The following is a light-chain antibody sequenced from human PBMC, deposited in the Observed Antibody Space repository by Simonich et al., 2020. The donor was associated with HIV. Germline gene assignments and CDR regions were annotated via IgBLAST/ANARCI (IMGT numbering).Light chain of an antibody. CDR1: SSDVGGYNY. CDR2: DVS. J-gene: IGLJ2*01. Sequence: QSALTQPASVSGSPGQSITISCTGTSSDVGGYNYVSWYQQHPGKAPKLMIYDVSNRPSGVSNRFSGSKSGNTASLTISGLQAEDEADYYCSSYAGTYTFGFGGGTKLTVL. V-gene: IGLV2-14*03. CDR3: SSYAGTYTFG.